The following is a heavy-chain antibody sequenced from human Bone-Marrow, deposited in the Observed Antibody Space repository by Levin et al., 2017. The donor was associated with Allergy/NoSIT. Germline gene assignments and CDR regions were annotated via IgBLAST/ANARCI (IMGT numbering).Heavy chain of an antibody. CDR1: GGSISSYY. D-gene: IGHD3-10*01. J-gene: IGHJ3*02. CDR3: ARGGLWFGELTYAFDI. V-gene: IGHV4-59*01. Sequence: PSETLSLTCTVSGGSISSYYWSWIRQPPGKGLEWIGYIYYSGSTNYNPSLKSRVTISVDTSKNQFSLKLSSVTAADTAVYYCARGGLWFGELTYAFDIWGQGTMVTVSS. CDR2: IYYSGST.